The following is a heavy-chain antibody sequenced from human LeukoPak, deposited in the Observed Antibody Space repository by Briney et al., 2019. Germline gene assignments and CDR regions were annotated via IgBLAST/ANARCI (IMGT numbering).Heavy chain of an antibody. D-gene: IGHD7-27*01. Sequence: GGSLRLSCAASGFTFSDYYMSWIRQAPGKGLEWVSYISSSGSTIYYADSVKGRFTISRDNSKNTLYLQMNSLRAEDTAVYYCARDAGDPYYFDYWGQGTLVTVSS. CDR3: ARDAGDPYYFDY. CDR1: GFTFSDYY. J-gene: IGHJ4*02. V-gene: IGHV3-11*04. CDR2: ISSSGSTI.